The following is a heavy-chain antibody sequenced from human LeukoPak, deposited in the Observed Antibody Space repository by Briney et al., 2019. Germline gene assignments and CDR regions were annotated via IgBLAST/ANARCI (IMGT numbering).Heavy chain of an antibody. CDR3: ARDGDFWSGRNWFDP. CDR2: IYYSGST. CDR1: GGSISSYY. V-gene: IGHV4-59*01. D-gene: IGHD3-3*01. Sequence: SETLSLTCTVSGGSISSYYWSWIRQPPGKGLEWIGYIYYSGSTNYNPSLKSRVTISVDTSKNQFSLKLSSVTAADTAVYYCARDGDFWSGRNWFDPWGQGTLVTVSS. J-gene: IGHJ5*02.